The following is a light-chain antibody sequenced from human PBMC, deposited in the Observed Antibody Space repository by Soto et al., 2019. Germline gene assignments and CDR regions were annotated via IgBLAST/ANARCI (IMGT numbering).Light chain of an antibody. CDR3: QQLNIFPPLFT. CDR1: QGIRSY. CDR2: GAS. J-gene: IGKJ3*01. Sequence: DIQLTQSPFFLSASVGDRVTIACRASQGIRSYLAWYQQRPGKAPELLIYGASTLRTGVASRFSGSGSGTEFTLTLSSLQPEDFATYFCQQLNIFPPLFTFGPGTKVDI. V-gene: IGKV1-9*01.